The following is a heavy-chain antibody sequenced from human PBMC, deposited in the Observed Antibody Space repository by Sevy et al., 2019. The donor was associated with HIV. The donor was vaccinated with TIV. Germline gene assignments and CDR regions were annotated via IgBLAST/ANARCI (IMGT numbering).Heavy chain of an antibody. CDR1: GYTFTGYY. J-gene: IGHJ3*02. CDR3: ARIHDGGAAFDI. V-gene: IGHV1-2*02. Sequence: ASVKVSCKASGYTFTGYYMHWVRQAPGQGLEWMGWINPNSGGTNYAQKFQGRVTMTRETSRSTAYMGLGRLRSDDTAVYYCARIHDGGAAFDIWGQGTMVTVSS. CDR2: INPNSGGT. D-gene: IGHD2-15*01.